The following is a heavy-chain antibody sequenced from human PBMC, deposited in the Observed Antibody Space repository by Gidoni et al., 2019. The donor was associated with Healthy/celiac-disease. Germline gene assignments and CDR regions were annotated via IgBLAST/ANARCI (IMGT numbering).Heavy chain of an antibody. Sequence: EVQLLESGGGLVQPGGSLRLSCAASGFTFSSYAMRWVRQAPGKGLEWVSAISGSGGSTYYADSVKGRFTISRDNSKNTLYLQMNSLRAEDTAVYYCAKLGTVWGSYPVDYWGQGTLVTVSS. D-gene: IGHD3-16*02. J-gene: IGHJ4*02. CDR3: AKLGTVWGSYPVDY. V-gene: IGHV3-23*01. CDR1: GFTFSSYA. CDR2: ISGSGGST.